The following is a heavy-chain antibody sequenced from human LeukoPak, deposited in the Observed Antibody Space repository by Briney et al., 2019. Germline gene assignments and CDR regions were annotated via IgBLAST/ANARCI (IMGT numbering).Heavy chain of an antibody. V-gene: IGHV3-74*01. CDR1: GVFFSDYA. CDR2: IISDGSTT. D-gene: IGHD3-10*01. Sequence: AGSLRLSCAASGVFFSDYAMHWVRQAPGKGLVWVSRIISDGSTTDYADSVKGRFTISRDNAKNTLYLQMNSLRDEDTVMYYCTRDRARAGGEILDYWGQGTLVTVSS. CDR3: TRDRARAGGEILDY. J-gene: IGHJ4*02.